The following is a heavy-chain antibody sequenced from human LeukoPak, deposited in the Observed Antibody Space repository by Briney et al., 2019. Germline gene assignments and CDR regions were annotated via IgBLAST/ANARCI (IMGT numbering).Heavy chain of an antibody. CDR1: GFTFSSYA. D-gene: IGHD4-17*01. V-gene: IGHV3-30-3*01. CDR3: ARSSEADYGNGMDV. Sequence: GGSLRLSCAASGFTFSSYAMPWVRQAPGKGLEWVAVISYDGSNKYYADSVKGRFTISRDNSKNTLYLQMNSLRAEDTAVYYCARSSEADYGNGMDVWGQGTTVTVSS. J-gene: IGHJ6*02. CDR2: ISYDGSNK.